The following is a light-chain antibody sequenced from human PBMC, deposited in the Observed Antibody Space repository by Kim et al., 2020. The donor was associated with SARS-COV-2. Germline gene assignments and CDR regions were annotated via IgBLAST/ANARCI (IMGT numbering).Light chain of an antibody. CDR3: QVWDSSTGV. CDR2: RDS. Sequence: SVALGQTARITCGGNNIGSKNVHWYQQKPGQATVLVIYRDSNRPSGIPERFSGSNSGNTATLTISRAQAGDEADYYCQVWDSSTGVLGTGTKVTVL. V-gene: IGLV3-9*01. J-gene: IGLJ1*01. CDR1: NIGSKN.